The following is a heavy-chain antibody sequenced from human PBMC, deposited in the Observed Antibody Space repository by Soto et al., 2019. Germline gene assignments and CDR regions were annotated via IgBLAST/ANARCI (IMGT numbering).Heavy chain of an antibody. CDR2: ISGSGGST. D-gene: IGHD7-27*01. CDR3: GKGGKPLNGDHYYYGMDV. V-gene: IGHV3-23*01. J-gene: IGHJ6*02. Sequence: GGSLRLSCAASGFTFSSYAMSWVRQAPGKGLEWVSAISGSGGSTYYADSVKGRFTISRDNSKNTLYLQMNSLRAEDTAVYYCGKGGKPLNGDHYYYGMDVWGEGTKVTFSS. CDR1: GFTFSSYA.